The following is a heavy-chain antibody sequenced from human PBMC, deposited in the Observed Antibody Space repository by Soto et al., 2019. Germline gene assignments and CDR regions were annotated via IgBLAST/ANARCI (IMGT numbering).Heavy chain of an antibody. CDR2: VGRSNSNV. J-gene: IGHJ6*03. V-gene: IGHV3-11*01. CDR1: GFPFVTYN. Sequence: QVQLVESGGGLFKLGGSLRLSCAASGFPFVTYNLTWIRQAPGKGLEWISYVGRSNSNVYYADSVKGRFTISRDNTDNSLSLLMNNLRAEDTAMYYCARNYYYMDVWGKGTAVTVSS. CDR3: ARNYYYMDV.